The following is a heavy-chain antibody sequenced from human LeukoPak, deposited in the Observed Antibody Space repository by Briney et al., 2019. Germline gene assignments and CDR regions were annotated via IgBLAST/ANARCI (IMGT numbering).Heavy chain of an antibody. Sequence: SVKVSCKASGGTFRNYAISWVRQAPGQGLEWMGGIIPIFITPNYAQNFQGRVTITADKSTSTAYMELSSLRSEDTAVYYCARADILTGYPADVWGKGTTVTVSS. CDR3: ARADILTGYPADV. V-gene: IGHV1-69*06. CDR2: IIPIFITP. D-gene: IGHD3-9*01. CDR1: GGTFRNYA. J-gene: IGHJ6*04.